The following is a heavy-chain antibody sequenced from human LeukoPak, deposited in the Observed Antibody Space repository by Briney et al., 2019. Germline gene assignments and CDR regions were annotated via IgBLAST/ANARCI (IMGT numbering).Heavy chain of an antibody. J-gene: IGHJ4*02. V-gene: IGHV6-1*01. D-gene: IGHD6-13*01. CDR2: TYYRSKWYN. CDR3: ARGGGGSSWYLGGTSFFDY. CDR1: GDSVSSNSAA. Sequence: SQTLSLTCAISGDSVSSNSAAWNWITQSPSRGLEWLGRTYYRSKWYNDYAVSVKSRITINPDTSKNQFSLQLNSVTPEDTAVYYCARGGGGSSWYLGGTSFFDYWGQGTLVTVSS.